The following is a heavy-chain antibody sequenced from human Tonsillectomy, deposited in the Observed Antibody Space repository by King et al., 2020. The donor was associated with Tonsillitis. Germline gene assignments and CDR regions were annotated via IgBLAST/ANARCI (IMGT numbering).Heavy chain of an antibody. Sequence: QLQESGPGLVKPSETLSLTCTVSGGSISSYYWSWIRQPPGKGLEWIGFIHYSGSTHYNPSLKSRVTISVDTAKNQFSLKLSSLTAADTAVYYCARGYAGYEYYYYYYMDVWGKGTTVTVSS. CDR3: ARGYAGYEYYYYYYMDV. D-gene: IGHD3-9*01. CDR2: IHYSGST. J-gene: IGHJ6*03. CDR1: GGSISSYY. V-gene: IGHV4-59*01.